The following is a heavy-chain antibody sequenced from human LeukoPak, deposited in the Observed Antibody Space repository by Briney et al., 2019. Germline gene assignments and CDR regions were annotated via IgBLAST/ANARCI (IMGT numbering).Heavy chain of an antibody. D-gene: IGHD3-10*02. CDR3: AELGITMIGGV. J-gene: IGHJ6*04. CDR2: IRFDGNNK. V-gene: IGHV3-30*02. CDR1: GFTFSKYG. Sequence: GGSLRLSCAASGFTFSKYGMHWVRQAPGKGLEWVTFIRFDGNNKYYADSVKGRFTVSRDNAKNSLYLQMNSLRAEDTAVYYCAELGITMIGGVWGKGTTVTISS.